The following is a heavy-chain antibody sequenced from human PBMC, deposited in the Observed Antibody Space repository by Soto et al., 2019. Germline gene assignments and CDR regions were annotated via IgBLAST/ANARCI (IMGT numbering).Heavy chain of an antibody. J-gene: IGHJ4*02. CDR3: TTEYLSGWYYFDY. CDR2: IKSKTDGGTT. CDR1: GFTFSNAW. D-gene: IGHD6-19*01. Sequence: NPGGSLRLSCAASGFTFSNAWMSWVRQAPGKGLEWVGRIKSKTDGGTTDYAAPVKGRFTISRDDSKNTLYLQMNSLKTEDTAVYYCTTEYLSGWYYFDYWGQGTLVTVSS. V-gene: IGHV3-15*01.